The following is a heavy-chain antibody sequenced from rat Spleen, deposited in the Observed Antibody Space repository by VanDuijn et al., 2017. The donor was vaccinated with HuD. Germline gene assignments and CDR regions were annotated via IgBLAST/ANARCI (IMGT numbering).Heavy chain of an antibody. CDR1: GYSITSSYR. V-gene: IGHV3-3*01. Sequence: VQLKESGPGLVQPSQTLSLTCTVSGYSITSSYRWNWIRKFPGNKLEWMGYINGAGSTNYNPSLKSRISITRDTSKNQFFLQVNSVTTEDTATYYCARWGAAISTPYYVMDAWGQGASVTVSS. D-gene: IGHD1-2*01. CDR3: ARWGAAISTPYYVMDA. J-gene: IGHJ4*01. CDR2: INGAGST.